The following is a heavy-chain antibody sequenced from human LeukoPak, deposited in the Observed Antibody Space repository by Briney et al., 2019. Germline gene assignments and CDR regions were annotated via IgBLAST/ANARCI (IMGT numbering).Heavy chain of an antibody. Sequence: ASVKVSCKASGYTFTGYYLHWVRQAPGQGLEWMGWINPNSGGTNYAQKFQGWVTMTRDTSIGTAYMELSRLRSDDTAVYYCARWNDSSGYYLFDYWGQGTLVTVSS. CDR1: GYTFTGYY. CDR2: INPNSGGT. J-gene: IGHJ4*02. D-gene: IGHD3-22*01. CDR3: ARWNDSSGYYLFDY. V-gene: IGHV1-2*04.